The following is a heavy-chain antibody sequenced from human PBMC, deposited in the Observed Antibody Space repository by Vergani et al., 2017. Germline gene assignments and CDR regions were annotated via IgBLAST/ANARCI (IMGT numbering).Heavy chain of an antibody. D-gene: IGHD3-3*01. J-gene: IGHJ4*02. CDR1: GGSISSSSYY. Sequence: QLQLQESGPGLVKPSETLSLTCTVSGGSISSSSYYWGWIRQPPGKGLEWIGSIYYSGSTYYNPSLKSRVTISVDTSKNQFSLKLSSVTAADTAVYYCARTEAGITIFGVIIYYFDYWGQGTLVTVSS. CDR2: IYYSGST. V-gene: IGHV4-39*01. CDR3: ARTEAGITIFGVIIYYFDY.